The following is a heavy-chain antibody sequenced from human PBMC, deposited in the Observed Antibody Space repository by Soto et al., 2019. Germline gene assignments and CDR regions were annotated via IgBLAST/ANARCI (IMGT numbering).Heavy chain of an antibody. CDR2: ISPTSTYT. J-gene: IGHJ4*02. V-gene: IGHV3-11*06. CDR3: VRVRFVTLLDVLNRLDS. CDR1: GFAFSDYY. D-gene: IGHD3-3*01. Sequence: QVQLVESGGGLVKPGGSLRLSCEASGFAFSDYYMTWIRQAPGKGLEWVSYISPTSTYTSYADSVKGRFTISRDNAKTSLYLQMTGLRAEDTAVYFCVRVRFVTLLDVLNRLDSWGQGTLVTVS.